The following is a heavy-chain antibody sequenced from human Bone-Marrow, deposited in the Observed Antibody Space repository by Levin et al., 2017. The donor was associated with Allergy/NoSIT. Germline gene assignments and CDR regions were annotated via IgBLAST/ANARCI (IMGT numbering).Heavy chain of an antibody. D-gene: IGHD3-10*01. J-gene: IGHJ4*02. CDR3: ARYGSGSHYLHEYYFDY. V-gene: IGHV3-30*03. CDR2: ISYDGSNK. Sequence: GGSLRLSCAASGFTFNNYGMHWVRQAPGKGLEWVAVISYDGSNKYYVDSVKDRFTISRDQSKNTLYLQMNSLRVEDTGVYYCARYGSGSHYLHEYYFDYWGQGILVTVSS. CDR1: GFTFNNYG.